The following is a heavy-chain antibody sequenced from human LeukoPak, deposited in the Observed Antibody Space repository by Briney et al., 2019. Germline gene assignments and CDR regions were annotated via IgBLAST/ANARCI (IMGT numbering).Heavy chain of an antibody. CDR3: ARGSSAFYYLDY. V-gene: IGHV4-61*02. Sequence: SETLSLTCTVSGDSISSGDYYWSWIRQPAGKGLEWIGRISSSGSTNYNPSLKSRVTISVDTSKNQFSLKLSSVTAADTAIYYCARGSSAFYYLDYWGQGTLVTVSS. J-gene: IGHJ4*02. D-gene: IGHD6-13*01. CDR1: GDSISSGDYY. CDR2: ISSSGST.